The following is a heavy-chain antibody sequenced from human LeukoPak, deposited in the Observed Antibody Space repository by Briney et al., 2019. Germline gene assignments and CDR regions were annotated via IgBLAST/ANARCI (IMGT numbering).Heavy chain of an antibody. V-gene: IGHV1-18*01. J-gene: IGHJ4*02. Sequence: ASVKVSCKASGYTFTSYGISWVRQAPGQGLEWMGWISAYNGNTNYAQKLQGRVTMTTDTSTSTAHMELRSLRSDDTAVYYCARAREDYGGISSGSVHYFDYWGQGTLVTVSS. CDR2: ISAYNGNT. D-gene: IGHD1-26*01. CDR1: GYTFTSYG. CDR3: ARAREDYGGISSGSVHYFDY.